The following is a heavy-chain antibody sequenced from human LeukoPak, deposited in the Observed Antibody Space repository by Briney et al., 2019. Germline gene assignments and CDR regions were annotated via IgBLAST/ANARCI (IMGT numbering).Heavy chain of an antibody. V-gene: IGHV1-3*01. CDR3: ARDLTTVSWFDP. D-gene: IGHD4-11*01. J-gene: IGHJ5*02. CDR1: GYTFTSYA. Sequence: ASVKVSCKASGYTFTSYAMHWVRQAPGQRLEWMGWINAGNGNTKFSQKFQGRVTITRDTSASTAYMELSSLRSEDTAVYYCARDLTTVSWFDPWGQGTLVTVPS. CDR2: INAGNGNT.